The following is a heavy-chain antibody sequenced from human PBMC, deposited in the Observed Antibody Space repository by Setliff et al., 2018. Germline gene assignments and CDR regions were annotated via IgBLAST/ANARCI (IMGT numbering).Heavy chain of an antibody. Sequence: ASVKVSCKASGYAFFGYFMNWVRQAPGRGLEWMGWINPDNGDTHYAEKFQGRVTMTRDTSISTAYMELSSLRSDDTAIYYCASAVWEFLYWGQGALVTV. J-gene: IGHJ4*01. CDR1: GYAFFGYF. CDR3: ASAVWEFLY. D-gene: IGHD1-26*01. V-gene: IGHV1-2*02. CDR2: INPDNGDT.